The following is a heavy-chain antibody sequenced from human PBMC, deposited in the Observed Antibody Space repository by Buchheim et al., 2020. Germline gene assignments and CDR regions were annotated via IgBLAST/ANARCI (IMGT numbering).Heavy chain of an antibody. CDR1: GFTVRSYG. D-gene: IGHD6-25*01. Sequence: QVQLVESGGGVVQPGRSLSLSCAASGFTVRSYGIHWVRQAPGKGLDWVAVVSDEGSDQYYADSVKGRFTISRDDSKNTLYLKMNSMGPEDTAVYYCAKEYSSVDWYFDLWGRGTL. CDR2: VSDEGSDQ. J-gene: IGHJ2*01. V-gene: IGHV3-30*18. CDR3: AKEYSSVDWYFDL.